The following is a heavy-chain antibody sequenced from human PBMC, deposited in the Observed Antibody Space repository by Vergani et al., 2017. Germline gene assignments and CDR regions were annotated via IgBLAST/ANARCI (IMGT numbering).Heavy chain of an antibody. CDR3: ARGGRYGGKFDY. CDR2: INPSGGST. Sequence: QVQLVQSGAEVKKPGASVKVSCMPSGYTFTSYHIHWVRQAPGQGLEGMGIINPSGGSTSYAQKFQGRVTMTRDTSTSTVYMDLSSLRSEDTAVYYCARGGRYGGKFDYWGQGTLVTVSS. D-gene: IGHD4-23*01. V-gene: IGHV1-46*03. J-gene: IGHJ4*02. CDR1: GYTFTSYH.